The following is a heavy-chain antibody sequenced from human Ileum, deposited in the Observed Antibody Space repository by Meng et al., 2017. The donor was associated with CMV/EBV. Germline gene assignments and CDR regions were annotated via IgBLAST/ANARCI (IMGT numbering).Heavy chain of an antibody. V-gene: IGHV4-39*07. CDR3: VRASITMIDY. CDR1: GDSISSGDYC. Sequence: QSLLQDAGPGLVKPAEPLSLPCTVSGDSISSGDYCWGWIRQPPKGLDWVASITYSGTTYYTPSLKSRVTMSVDTSKNQFSLKLNSVTAADTAAYYCVRASITMIDYWGQGTLVTVSS. D-gene: IGHD3-22*01. J-gene: IGHJ4*02. CDR2: ITYSGTT.